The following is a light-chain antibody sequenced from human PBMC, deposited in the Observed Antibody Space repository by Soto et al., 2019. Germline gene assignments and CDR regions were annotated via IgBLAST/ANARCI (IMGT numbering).Light chain of an antibody. CDR3: QQRSSWPLLT. V-gene: IGKV3-11*01. CDR2: DAS. J-gene: IGKJ4*01. Sequence: IVLTQSPATLSLSPGERATLSCRASQSVSNYLGWYQQKPGQAPRLLIYDASNRATGIPARFSGSGSGTDFTLTISSLEPEDFGVYYCQQRSSWPLLTFGGGTKVEIK. CDR1: QSVSNY.